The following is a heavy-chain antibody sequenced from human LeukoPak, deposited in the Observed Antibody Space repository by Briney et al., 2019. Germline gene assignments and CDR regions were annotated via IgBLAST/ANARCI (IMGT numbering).Heavy chain of an antibody. V-gene: IGHV3-74*01. Sequence: QPGGSLRLSCTASEFTFSSYWMHWVRQPPGKGLVWVSRINSDGSSTSYADSVKGRFTISRDNSKNTLYLQMNSLRAEDTAVYYCAKFSTGGGWYPNEGRYFDYWGQGTLVTVSS. J-gene: IGHJ4*02. CDR3: AKFSTGGGWYPNEGRYFDY. D-gene: IGHD6-19*01. CDR2: INSDGSST. CDR1: EFTFSSYW.